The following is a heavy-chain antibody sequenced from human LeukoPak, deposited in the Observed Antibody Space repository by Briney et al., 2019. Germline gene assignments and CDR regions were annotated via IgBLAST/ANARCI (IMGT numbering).Heavy chain of an antibody. Sequence: SETLSPTCTVSGGSISTSYWSWIRQPPGKGLEWIGYIYYSGSTNYNPSLKSRVTISVDTSKNQFSLKLCSVTAADTAVYYCARGPQYCSDGSCYSYAFDIWGQGTMVTVSS. CDR1: GGSISTSY. CDR3: ARGPQYCSDGSCYSYAFDI. V-gene: IGHV4-59*01. D-gene: IGHD2-15*01. CDR2: IYYSGST. J-gene: IGHJ3*02.